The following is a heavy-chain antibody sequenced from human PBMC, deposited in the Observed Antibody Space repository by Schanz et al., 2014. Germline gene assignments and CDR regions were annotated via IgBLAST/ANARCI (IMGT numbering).Heavy chain of an antibody. V-gene: IGHV4-61*02. CDR1: GGSIRSGTYY. D-gene: IGHD2-2*01. Sequence: QVQLQESGPGLVKPSQTLSLTCTVSGGSIRSGTYYWSWIRQPAGKALEWVGRVFPNGITNYNPSLKSRVTRPLPPSKNQFSLKLGSVPAADTAVYYCARAARRTRVVPLYFDYWGQGTLVTVSS. CDR2: VFPNGIT. J-gene: IGHJ4*02. CDR3: ARAARRTRVVPLYFDY.